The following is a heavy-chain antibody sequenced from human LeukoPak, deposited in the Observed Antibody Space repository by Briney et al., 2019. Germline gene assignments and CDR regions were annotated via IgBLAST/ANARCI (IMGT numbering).Heavy chain of an antibody. J-gene: IGHJ6*03. CDR3: ARGTRYYGSGSYYNGYCYYMDV. D-gene: IGHD3-10*01. V-gene: IGHV1-2*02. CDR1: GYTFTGYY. Sequence: GASVKVSCKASGYTFTGYYMHWVRQAPGQGLEWMGWINPNSGGTNYAQKFQGRVTMTRDTSISTAYMELSRLKSDDTAVYYCARGTRYYGSGSYYNGYCYYMDVWGKGTTVTISS. CDR2: INPNSGGT.